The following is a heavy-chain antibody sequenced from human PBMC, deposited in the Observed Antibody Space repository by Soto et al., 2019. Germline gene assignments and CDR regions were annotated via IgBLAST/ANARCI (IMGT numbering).Heavy chain of an antibody. J-gene: IGHJ4*02. CDR3: ARGTYSSGYSY. CDR1: GYTFTSYA. V-gene: IGHV1-3*01. CDR2: INAGNGNT. D-gene: IGHD3-22*01. Sequence: QVQLVQSGAAAKKPGASVKGSCKASGYTFTSYAMHWVRQAPGQRLEWMGWINAGNGNTKYSQKFQGRVTITRDTSASTAYMELSSLRSEDTAVYYCARGTYSSGYSYWGQGTLVTVSS.